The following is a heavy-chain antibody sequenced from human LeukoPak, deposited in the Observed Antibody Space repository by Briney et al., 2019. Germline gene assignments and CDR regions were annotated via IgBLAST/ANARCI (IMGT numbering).Heavy chain of an antibody. Sequence: SETLSLTCTVSGGSISSYYWSWIRQPAGKGLEWIGRIYTSGSTNYNPSLKSRVTMSVDTSKNQFSLKLNSVTPEDTAVYYCARGMYALQLERRGWFDPWGQGILVTVSS. J-gene: IGHJ5*02. D-gene: IGHD1-1*01. V-gene: IGHV4-4*07. CDR3: ARGMYALQLERRGWFDP. CDR2: IYTSGST. CDR1: GGSISSYY.